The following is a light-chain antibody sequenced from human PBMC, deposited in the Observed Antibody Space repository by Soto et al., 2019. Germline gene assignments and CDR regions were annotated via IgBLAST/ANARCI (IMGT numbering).Light chain of an antibody. CDR2: KTS. J-gene: IGKJ1*01. V-gene: IGKV1-5*03. CDR3: QQSRT. CDR1: QSIGSW. Sequence: DIQMTQSPSTLSASVGDRVTITCRASQSIGSWLAWYQQKPGKDPKLLIYKTSSLESGVPSRFSGSGSGTEFTLTISSLQPDDFATYYCQQSRTFGQGTKVEIK.